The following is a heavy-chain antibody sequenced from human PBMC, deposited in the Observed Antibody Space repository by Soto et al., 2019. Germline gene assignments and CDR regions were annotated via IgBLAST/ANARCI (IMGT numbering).Heavy chain of an antibody. Sequence: QLLESGPGLVKPSETLSLICTVSGGSVSSGHYHWGWIRQPPGKGLQYIASIHYSGSTHYNPSLRSRVTIFVDTSNNQFSLKLSSVTAADTAVYYCARADGFGVVTPFIDYWGQGTLVTVSS. V-gene: IGHV4-39*01. CDR3: ARADGFGVVTPFIDY. J-gene: IGHJ4*02. CDR2: IHYSGST. CDR1: GGSVSSGHYH. D-gene: IGHD3-3*01.